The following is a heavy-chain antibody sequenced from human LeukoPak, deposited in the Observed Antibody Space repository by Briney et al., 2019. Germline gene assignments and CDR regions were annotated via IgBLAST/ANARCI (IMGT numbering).Heavy chain of an antibody. CDR2: IYYSGST. D-gene: IGHD4-17*01. V-gene: IGHV4-61*05. CDR3: ARPQDYGDGAFDI. CDR1: GGSISSSSYY. J-gene: IGHJ3*02. Sequence: PSETLSLTCTVSGGSISSSSYYWGWIRQPPGTGLEWIGYIYYSGSTNYNPSLKSRVTISVDTSKNQFSLKLSSVTAADTAVYYCARPQDYGDGAFDIWGQGTMVTVSS.